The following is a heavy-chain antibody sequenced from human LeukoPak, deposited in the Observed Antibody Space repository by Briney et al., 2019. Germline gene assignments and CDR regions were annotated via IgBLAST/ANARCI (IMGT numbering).Heavy chain of an antibody. CDR3: ARSKGIFKGNWFDP. D-gene: IGHD3-3*01. J-gene: IGHJ5*02. V-gene: IGHV1-8*01. CDR2: MNPNSGNT. Sequence: GASVKVSCTASGYIFSNYDINWARQATGQGLEWMGRMNPNSGNTGYAQKFQGRVTMTRDTSISTAYVEVSSLRSEDTVVYYCARSKGIFKGNWFDPGGQGTLVTVSS. CDR1: GYIFSNYD.